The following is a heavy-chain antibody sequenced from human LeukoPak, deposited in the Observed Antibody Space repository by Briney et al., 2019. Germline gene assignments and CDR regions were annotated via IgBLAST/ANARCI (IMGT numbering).Heavy chain of an antibody. J-gene: IGHJ5*02. CDR3: ARGRWFEP. V-gene: IGHV3-21*01. CDR2: ISSSSSYI. CDR1: GVAFTSFS. Sequence: PGRTLSLSCAASGVAFTSFSMDCVRRAPGKGLEWVSSISSSSSYIYYADSVKGRFTISRDNAKNSLYLEMNSLRAEDTAVYYCARGRWFEPWGQGTLVTVSS.